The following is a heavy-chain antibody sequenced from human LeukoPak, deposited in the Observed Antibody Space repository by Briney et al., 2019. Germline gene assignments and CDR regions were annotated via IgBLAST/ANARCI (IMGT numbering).Heavy chain of an antibody. Sequence: SETLSLTCAVYGGSFSGYFWSWIRQPPGKGLEWIGEIIRSGSTTYNPSLKSRVAISVDTSKNQFSLKLNSVTAADTAVYYCARFGTYWGQGILVTVSS. CDR3: ARFGTY. V-gene: IGHV4-34*12. D-gene: IGHD3-10*01. CDR1: GGSFSGYF. CDR2: IIRSGST. J-gene: IGHJ4*02.